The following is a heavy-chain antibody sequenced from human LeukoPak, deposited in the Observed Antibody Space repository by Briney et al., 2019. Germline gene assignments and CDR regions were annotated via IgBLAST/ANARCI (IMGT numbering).Heavy chain of an antibody. J-gene: IGHJ5*02. Sequence: SQTLSLTCAISGDSVSINSAAWNWIRQSPSRGLEWLGRTYYRSKWYNDYAVSVKSRITISPDTSKNQFSLQLNSVTPEDTAVYYCVRDWDYGGKGDCSDPWGQGTLVTVSS. CDR3: VRDWDYGGKGDCSDP. CDR2: TYYRSKWYN. CDR1: GDSVSINSAA. D-gene: IGHD4-23*01. V-gene: IGHV6-1*01.